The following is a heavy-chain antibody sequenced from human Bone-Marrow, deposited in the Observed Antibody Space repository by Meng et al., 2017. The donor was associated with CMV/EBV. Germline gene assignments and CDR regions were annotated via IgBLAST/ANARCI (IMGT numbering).Heavy chain of an antibody. J-gene: IGHJ4*02. CDR1: TLSNAW. CDR3: TTDRSLGSDRRLFYLDY. V-gene: IGHV3-15*07. CDR2: IKSKTDGGTT. Sequence: TLSNAWMNWVRKAPGKGLEWVGRIKSKTDGGTTDYAAPVKGRFTISRDDSKNTLYLQMNSLKTEDTAVYYCTTDRSLGSDRRLFYLDYWGQGTLVTVSS. D-gene: IGHD3-10*01.